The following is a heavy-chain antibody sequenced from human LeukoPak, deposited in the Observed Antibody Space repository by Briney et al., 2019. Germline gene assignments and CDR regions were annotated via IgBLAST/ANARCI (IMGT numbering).Heavy chain of an antibody. CDR3: ARDWRAAAGTDAFDI. Sequence: PGGSLRLSCAASGFTFSSYGMHWVRQAPGKGLEWGAVIWYDGSNKYYADSVKGRFTISKDNSKNTLYLQMNSLRAEDTAVYYCARDWRAAAGTDAFDIWGQGTMVTVSS. D-gene: IGHD6-13*01. CDR1: GFTFSSYG. J-gene: IGHJ3*02. V-gene: IGHV3-33*01. CDR2: IWYDGSNK.